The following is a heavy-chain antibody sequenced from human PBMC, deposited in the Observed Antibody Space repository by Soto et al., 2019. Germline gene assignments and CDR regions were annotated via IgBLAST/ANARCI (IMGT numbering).Heavy chain of an antibody. CDR2: IKPDGSEK. J-gene: IGHJ5*02. CDR1: GFTFSSYW. Sequence: EGQLVESGGALVQPGGSLRLSCAASGFTFSSYWMSWVRQAPGRGLEWVANIKPDGSEKHYADSVKGRFTISRDNAEDSLYLQMYSLRTEDTAVYYCARGVWEGNCTSTSCHPSWFDPWGQGTLVTVSS. CDR3: ARGVWEGNCTSTSCHPSWFDP. V-gene: IGHV3-7*05. D-gene: IGHD2-2*01.